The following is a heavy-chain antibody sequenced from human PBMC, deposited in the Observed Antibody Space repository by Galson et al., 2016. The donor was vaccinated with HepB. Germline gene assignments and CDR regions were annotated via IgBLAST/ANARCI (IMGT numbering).Heavy chain of an antibody. CDR3: AKDHYGSTVGWSDGMDV. J-gene: IGHJ6*02. Sequence: SLGLASAASGFSFSTFAMSWVRQAPGKGLEWISGITGTGGGTYYADSGKGRFTISRDTSKNTLFLQLSSLRVEDTAVYYCAKDHYGSTVGWSDGMDVWGQGTRVTVSS. V-gene: IGHV3-23*01. CDR2: ITGTGGGT. CDR1: GFSFSTFA. D-gene: IGHD4-23*01.